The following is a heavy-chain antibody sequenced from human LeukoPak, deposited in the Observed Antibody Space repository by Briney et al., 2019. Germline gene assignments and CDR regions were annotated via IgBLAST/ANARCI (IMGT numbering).Heavy chain of an antibody. CDR3: ATFIGSYSYFGY. D-gene: IGHD1-26*01. J-gene: IGHJ4*02. CDR2: IYHTGST. CDR1: GYSISSGYY. V-gene: IGHV4-38-2*01. Sequence: SETLSLTCAVSGYSISSGYYWGWIRQPPGKGLEWIGSIYHTGSTYYNPSLKSRVTISLDTSKNQFSLKLSSVTAADTAVYYCATFIGSYSYFGYWGQGTLVTVSS.